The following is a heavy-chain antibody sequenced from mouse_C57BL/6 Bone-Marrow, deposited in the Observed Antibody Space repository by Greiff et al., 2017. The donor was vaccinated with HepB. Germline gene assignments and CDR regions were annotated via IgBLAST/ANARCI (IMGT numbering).Heavy chain of an antibody. CDR1: GYTFTSYW. V-gene: IGHV1-55*01. J-gene: IGHJ3*01. CDR2: IYPGSGST. CDR3: ARKDGSPSGAY. Sequence: VQLVESGAELVKPGASVKMSCKASGYTFTSYWITWVKQRPGQGLEWIGDIYPGSGSTNYNEKFKSKATLTVDTSSSTAYMQLSSLTSEDSAVYYCARKDGSPSGAYWGQGTLGTVSA. D-gene: IGHD3-1*01.